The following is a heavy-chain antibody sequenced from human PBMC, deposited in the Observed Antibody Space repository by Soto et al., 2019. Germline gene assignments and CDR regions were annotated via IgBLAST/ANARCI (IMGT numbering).Heavy chain of an antibody. CDR3: EKDPDPYYYYGMDV. CDR1: GFTFDAST. V-gene: IGHV3-43*01. J-gene: IGHJ6*02. CDR2: ISWDGGIT. Sequence: GGPLRLSCAASGFTFDASTMHWVRQAPGKGLGWVSLISWDGGITYYADSLKGRFTTSTDNSKNSLYLQRNTLRTQDTALYNCEKDPDPYYYYGMDVWGQGTTVTVYS.